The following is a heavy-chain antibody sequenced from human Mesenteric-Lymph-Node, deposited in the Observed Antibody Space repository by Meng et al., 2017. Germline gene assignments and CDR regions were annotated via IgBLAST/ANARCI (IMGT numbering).Heavy chain of an antibody. J-gene: IGHJ4*02. CDR1: GFTFRCYG. CDR2: IWSDGSNR. Sequence: QVQLVESGGGVVQPGRSLRLSCAASGFTFRCYGMHWVRQAPGKGLEWVAVIWSDGSNRYCADSVKGRFAISRDISKNTLILQMNSLRAEDTAVYYCARGYYGGNSDFDYWGQGTLVTVSS. CDR3: ARGYYGGNSDFDY. D-gene: IGHD4-23*01. V-gene: IGHV3-33*01.